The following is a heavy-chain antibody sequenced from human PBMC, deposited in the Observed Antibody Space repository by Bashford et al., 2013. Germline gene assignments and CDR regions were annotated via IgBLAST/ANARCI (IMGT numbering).Heavy chain of an antibody. J-gene: IGHJ6*02. CDR1: GGSISGHY. V-gene: IGHV4-59*11. CDR2: IRYNGDT. Sequence: SETLSLTCTVSGGSISGHYWSWIRQPPGTGLEWIAQIRYNGDTSYNPALKSRVTISVDTSKNQFSLKMNSVTAADTAVYSCARHSNSYYYAKDVWGQGTTVTVSS. D-gene: IGHD6-13*01. CDR3: ARHSNSYYYAKDV.